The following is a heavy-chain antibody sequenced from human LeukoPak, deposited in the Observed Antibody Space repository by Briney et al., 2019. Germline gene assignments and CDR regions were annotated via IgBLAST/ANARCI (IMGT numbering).Heavy chain of an antibody. Sequence: GGSLRLSCAASGFTFSSYGMHWVRQAPGKGLEWVAVISYDGSNKYYADSVKGRFTISRDNSKNTLYLQMNSLRAEDTAVYYCAKDYGNVGGYFDYWGQGTLVTVSS. CDR3: AKDYGNVGGYFDY. J-gene: IGHJ4*02. V-gene: IGHV3-30*18. CDR2: ISYDGSNK. CDR1: GFTFSSYG. D-gene: IGHD4-11*01.